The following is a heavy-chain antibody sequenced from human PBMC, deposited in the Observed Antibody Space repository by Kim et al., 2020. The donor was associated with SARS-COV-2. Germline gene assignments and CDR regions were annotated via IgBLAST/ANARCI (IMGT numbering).Heavy chain of an antibody. CDR2: IMGRGGAT. CDR3: ARNSGWYDS. CDR1: GFTFSSND. Sequence: GGSLRLSCVASGFTFSSNDMTWVRQAPGKGLEWVATIMGRGGATYHADSVRGRFIVSRDISKNALYLQMNSLRVEDTAMYYCARNSGWYDSWAQGLLVAVSS. J-gene: IGHJ5*01. D-gene: IGHD6-19*01. V-gene: IGHV3-23*01.